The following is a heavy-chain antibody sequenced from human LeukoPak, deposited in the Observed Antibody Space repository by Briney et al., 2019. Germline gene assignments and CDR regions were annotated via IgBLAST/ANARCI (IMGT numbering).Heavy chain of an antibody. Sequence: GGSLRLSCAASGFTFSSYGMHWVRQAPGKGLEWVAVISYDGSNKYYADSVKGRFTISRDNSKNTLYLQMNSLRAEDTAVYYCARSRGYSYGYSYFDSWGQGTLVTVSS. J-gene: IGHJ4*02. CDR3: ARSRGYSYGYSYFDS. V-gene: IGHV3-30*03. CDR2: ISYDGSNK. D-gene: IGHD5-18*01. CDR1: GFTFSSYG.